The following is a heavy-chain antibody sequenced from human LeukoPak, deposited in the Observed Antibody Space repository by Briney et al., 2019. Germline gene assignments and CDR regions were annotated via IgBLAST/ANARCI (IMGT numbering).Heavy chain of an antibody. J-gene: IGHJ4*02. CDR1: GFTFSSYW. CDR2: INSDGSST. Sequence: PGGSLRLSRAASGFTFSSYWMHWVRQAPGKGLVWVSRINSDGSSTSYADSVKGRFTISRDNAKNTLYLQMNSLRAEDTAVYYCAKAHWVAMVRGVIMFDYWGQGTLVTVSS. CDR3: AKAHWVAMVRGVIMFDY. V-gene: IGHV3-74*01. D-gene: IGHD3-10*01.